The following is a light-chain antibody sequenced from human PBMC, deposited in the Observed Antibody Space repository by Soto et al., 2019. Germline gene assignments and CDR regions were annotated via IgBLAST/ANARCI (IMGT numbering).Light chain of an antibody. V-gene: IGLV2-8*01. Sequence: QSALTQPPSASGSPGQSVTISCTGTGSDVGGYNYVSWYQQHPGKAPKLMIYEVSKWPSGVPDRFSGSKSGNTASLTVSGLQAEDEADYYCSSYAGSNNLVFGTGTKVTVL. J-gene: IGLJ1*01. CDR1: GSDVGGYNY. CDR3: SSYAGSNNLV. CDR2: EVS.